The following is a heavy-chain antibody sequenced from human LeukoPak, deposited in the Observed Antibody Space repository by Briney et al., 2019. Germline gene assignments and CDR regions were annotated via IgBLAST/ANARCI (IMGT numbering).Heavy chain of an antibody. CDR2: ISWDGGST. Sequence: GGSLRLSCAASGFTFDDYTMHWVRQAPGKGLEWVSLISWDGGSTYYADSVKGRFTISRDNSKNSLYLQMNSLRTEDTALYYCAKDLGMATIRGFDYWGQGTLVTVSS. V-gene: IGHV3-43*01. J-gene: IGHJ4*02. CDR3: AKDLGMATIRGFDY. D-gene: IGHD5-24*01. CDR1: GFTFDDYT.